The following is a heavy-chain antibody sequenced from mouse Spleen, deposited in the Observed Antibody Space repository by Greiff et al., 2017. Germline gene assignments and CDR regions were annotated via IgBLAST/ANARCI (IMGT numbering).Heavy chain of an antibody. Sequence: VQLQQSGTELVKPGASVKLSCKASGYTFTSYWMHWVKQRPGQGLEWIGNINPSNGGTNYNEKFKSKATLTVDKSSSTAYMQLSSLTSEDSAVYYCARWGFITTVVESYWYFDVWGAGTTVTVSS. CDR1: GYTFTSYW. J-gene: IGHJ1*01. CDR2: INPSNGGT. D-gene: IGHD1-1*01. V-gene: IGHV1-53*01. CDR3: ARWGFITTVVESYWYFDV.